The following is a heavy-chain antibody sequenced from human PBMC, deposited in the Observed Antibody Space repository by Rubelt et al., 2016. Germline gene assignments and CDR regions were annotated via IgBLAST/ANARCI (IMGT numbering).Heavy chain of an antibody. J-gene: IGHJ6*02. CDR3: ARGRRGSSSWLGRDYYGMDV. Sequence: QVQLQQWGAGLLKPSETLSLTCAVYGGSFSGYYWSWIRQPPGKGLAWIGEINHSGSTNYNPSLKSRVTISVDTSKNQFSLKLSAVTAADTAVYYCARGRRGSSSWLGRDYYGMDVWSQGTTVTVSS. CDR2: INHSGST. D-gene: IGHD6-13*01. CDR1: GGSFSGYY. V-gene: IGHV4-34*01.